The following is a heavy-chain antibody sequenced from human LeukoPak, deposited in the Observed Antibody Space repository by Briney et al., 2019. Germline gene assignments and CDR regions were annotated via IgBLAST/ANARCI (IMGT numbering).Heavy chain of an antibody. Sequence: SETLSLTCTVSGGSISSYYWSWIRQPPGKGLEWIGYICYSGSTYYNPSLKSRVTISVDTSKNQFSLKLSSVTAADTAVYYCARHWGSSGWYWGQGTLVTVSS. CDR3: ARHWGSSGWY. CDR2: ICYSGST. CDR1: GGSISSYY. D-gene: IGHD6-19*01. J-gene: IGHJ4*02. V-gene: IGHV4-59*08.